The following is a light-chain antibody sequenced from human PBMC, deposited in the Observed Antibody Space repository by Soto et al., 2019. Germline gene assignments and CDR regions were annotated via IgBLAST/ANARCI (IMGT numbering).Light chain of an antibody. J-gene: IGKJ5*01. V-gene: IGKV1-33*01. CDR2: DAS. CDR1: QDISNY. CDR3: QQYDSLPT. Sequence: DIQMTQSPASLSASVGDRVTITCQASQDISNYLNWYQQKPGKAPKLLIYDASNLETGVPSRFSGSGSGTHFTFAINSLQPEDVATYYCQQYDSLPTFGPGTRLDFK.